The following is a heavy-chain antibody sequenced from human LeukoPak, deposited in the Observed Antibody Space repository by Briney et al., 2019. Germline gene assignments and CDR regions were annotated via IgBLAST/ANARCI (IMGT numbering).Heavy chain of an antibody. CDR1: GXSFSGYY. CDR3: AKGGWSPGY. Sequence: SETLSLTCAVYGXSFSGYYGSWIRQPPGKGLEWIGEINHSGSTNYNPSLKSRVTISVDTSKNQFSLKLSSVTAADTAVYYCAKGGWSPGYWGQGTLVTVSS. J-gene: IGHJ4*02. CDR2: INHSGST. D-gene: IGHD2-15*01. V-gene: IGHV4-34*01.